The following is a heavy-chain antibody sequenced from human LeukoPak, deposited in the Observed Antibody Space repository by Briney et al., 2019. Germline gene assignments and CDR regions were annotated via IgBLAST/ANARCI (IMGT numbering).Heavy chain of an antibody. Sequence: ASVKVSCKASGYTFTSYHMHWVRQAPGQGLEWMAIIHPSDDSPTYAQNFQGRVTTISDTSTSTVYMELSSLNFEDTAVYYCARDSSKWAIDYWGQGTLVTVSS. CDR2: IHPSDDSP. V-gene: IGHV1-46*01. D-gene: IGHD1-26*01. CDR1: GYTFTSYH. J-gene: IGHJ4*02. CDR3: ARDSSKWAIDY.